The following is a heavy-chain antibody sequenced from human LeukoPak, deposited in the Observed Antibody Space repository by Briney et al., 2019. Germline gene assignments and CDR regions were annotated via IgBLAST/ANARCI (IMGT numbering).Heavy chain of an antibody. V-gene: IGHV3-23*01. D-gene: IGHD6-13*01. Sequence: GGSLRLSCAASGFTFSSYAMSWVRQAPGKGLEWVSSISGSGTNTDYADSVKGRFTISRDNSKNTVNVQMNSLRAEDTAVYYCAKATSPVHSRNWFDSWGRGTLVTVSS. J-gene: IGHJ5*01. CDR1: GFTFSSYA. CDR2: ISGSGTNT. CDR3: AKATSPVHSRNWFDS.